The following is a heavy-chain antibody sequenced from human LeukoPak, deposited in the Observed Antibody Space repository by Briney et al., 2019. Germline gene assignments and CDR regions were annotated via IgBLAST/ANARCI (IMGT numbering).Heavy chain of an antibody. CDR1: GFTVSSNY. Sequence: PGGSLRLSCAASGFTVSSNYMNWVRQAPGKGLEWVSIIYSGGSTYYADSVKGRFTVSRGNSKNTLYLQLNGLRAEDTAVYYCARGPLYSTSSGGWFDPWGQGTLVTVSS. CDR2: IYSGGST. CDR3: ARGPLYSTSSGGWFDP. D-gene: IGHD6-6*01. J-gene: IGHJ5*02. V-gene: IGHV3-53*01.